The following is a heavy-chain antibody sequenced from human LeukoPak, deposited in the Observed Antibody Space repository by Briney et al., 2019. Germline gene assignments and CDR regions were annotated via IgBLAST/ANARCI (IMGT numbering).Heavy chain of an antibody. CDR3: ARIGYSTSWANFDY. CDR1: GFTFRNYG. J-gene: IGHJ4*02. V-gene: IGHV3-30*02. CDR2: IRTDGGEK. D-gene: IGHD6-13*01. Sequence: GGSLRLSCAASGFTFRNYGMHWARQAPGKGLEWVASIRTDGGEKYHADSVQGRFSISRDNSKNILYLQMDSLRAEDTALYYCARIGYSTSWANFDYWGQGTLVTVSS.